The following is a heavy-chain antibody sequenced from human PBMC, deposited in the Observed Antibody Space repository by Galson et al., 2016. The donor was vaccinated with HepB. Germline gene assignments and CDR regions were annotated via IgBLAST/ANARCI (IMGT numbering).Heavy chain of an antibody. V-gene: IGHV3-21*01. CDR2: ISSSSTYI. CDR3: ARLVENWNEAGRFDS. J-gene: IGHJ4*02. D-gene: IGHD1-1*01. Sequence: SLRLSCAASGFTFSSYSMNWVRQAPGKGLEWVSFISSSSTYIYYADSVRGRFTISRDNAKNSLYLQMNSLRGEDTAVYYCARLVENWNEAGRFDSWGQGTLVTVSS. CDR1: GFTFSSYS.